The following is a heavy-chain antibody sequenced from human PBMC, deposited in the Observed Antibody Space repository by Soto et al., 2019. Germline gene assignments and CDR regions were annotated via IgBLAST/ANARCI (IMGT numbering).Heavy chain of an antibody. J-gene: IGHJ4*02. CDR3: AKGALSGYSRYSFYYFDY. CDR2: ISYDGSNK. V-gene: IGHV3-30*18. Sequence: GGSLRLSCAASGFTFSSYGMHWVRQAPGKGLEWVAVISYDGSNKYSADSVEGRFTISRDNSKNTPYLHMNSLGAEDTAVHFCAKGALSGYSRYSFYYFDYWGQGTLVTVSS. CDR1: GFTFSSYG. D-gene: IGHD5-12*01.